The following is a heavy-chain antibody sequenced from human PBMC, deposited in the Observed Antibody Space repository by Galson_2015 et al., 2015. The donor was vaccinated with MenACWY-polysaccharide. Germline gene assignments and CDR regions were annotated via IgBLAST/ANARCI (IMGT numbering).Heavy chain of an antibody. CDR1: GYTFAGYY. CDR2: INPNRGGT. D-gene: IGHD6-6*01. CDR3: ARDATPLSSSSDSYYGMDV. J-gene: IGHJ6*02. Sequence: SVKVSCKASGYTFAGYYIHWVRQAPGQGLEWVGRINPNRGGTNYAPKFQGGVTMTRDTSISTAYMELSRLTSDGTAVYYCARDATPLSSSSDSYYGMDVWGQGTTVTVSS. V-gene: IGHV1-2*06.